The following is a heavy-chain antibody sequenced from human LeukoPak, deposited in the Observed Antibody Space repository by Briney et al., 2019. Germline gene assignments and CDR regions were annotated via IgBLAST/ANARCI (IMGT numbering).Heavy chain of an antibody. J-gene: IGHJ4*02. Sequence: ASVKVSCKASGYTFNRYGVTWVRQAPGQGLEWMGWISAYNGNTNYAQKLQGRVTMTTDTSTSTAYMELRSLRSEDTAVYYCARDGGYCSGGSCYPDYWGQGTLVTVSP. D-gene: IGHD2-15*01. V-gene: IGHV1-18*01. CDR3: ARDGGYCSGGSCYPDY. CDR1: GYTFNRYG. CDR2: ISAYNGNT.